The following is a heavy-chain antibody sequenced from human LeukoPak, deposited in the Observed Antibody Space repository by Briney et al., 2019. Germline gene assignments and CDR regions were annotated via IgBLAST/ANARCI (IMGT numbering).Heavy chain of an antibody. CDR1: GVGKECCC. Sequence: GASVRLSGAARGVGKECCCRRSPRQAQGKGLVWVSRINTDGSSTSYADSVKGRFTISRDNAKNTLYLQVNSLRAEDTAVYYCARAPAAYFDYWGQGTLVTVSS. CDR3: ARAPAAYFDY. V-gene: IGHV3-74*01. D-gene: IGHD2-2*01. CDR2: INTDGSST. J-gene: IGHJ4*02.